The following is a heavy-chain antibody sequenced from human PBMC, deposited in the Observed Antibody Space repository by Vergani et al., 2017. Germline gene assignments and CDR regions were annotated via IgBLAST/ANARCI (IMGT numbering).Heavy chain of an antibody. V-gene: IGHV3-74*02. CDR3: ARVDFWSGVFDY. D-gene: IGHD3-3*01. CDR1: GFTFSSYW. J-gene: IGHJ4*02. CDR2: INSDGSST. Sequence: VQLVESGGGVVQPGRSLRLSCAASGFTFSSYWMHWVRQAPGKGLVWVSRINSDGSSTSYADSVKGRFTISRDNAKNTLYLQMNSLRAEDTAVYYCARVDFWSGVFDYWGQGTLVTVSS.